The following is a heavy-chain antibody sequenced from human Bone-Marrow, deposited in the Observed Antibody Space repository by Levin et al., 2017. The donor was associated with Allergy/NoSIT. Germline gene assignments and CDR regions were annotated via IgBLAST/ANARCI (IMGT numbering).Heavy chain of an antibody. V-gene: IGHV4-39*01. J-gene: IGHJ5*02. Sequence: TSETLSLTCTVSGGSISSSSSYWGWIRQPPGKGLEWIGSIYYTGLTYYNPSLKSRVTISVDTSKNQFSLRLSSLTAADTAVYYCARLQPKSSSGCRWFDPWGQGTLVTVSS. CDR1: GGSISSSSSY. CDR2: IYYTGLT. CDR3: ARLQPKSSSGCRWFDP. D-gene: IGHD6-19*01.